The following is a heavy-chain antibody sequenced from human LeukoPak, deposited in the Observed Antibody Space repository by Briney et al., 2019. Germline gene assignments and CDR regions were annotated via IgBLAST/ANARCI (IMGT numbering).Heavy chain of an antibody. V-gene: IGHV3-33*01. D-gene: IGHD3-22*01. Sequence: GRSLRLSCAASGFTFSSYGMHWVRQAPGKGLEWVAVIWYDGSNKYYADSVKGRFTISRDNSKNTLYLQMNSLRAEDTAVYYCARDPDYYESSGYLDYWGQGTLVTVSS. CDR1: GFTFSSYG. J-gene: IGHJ4*02. CDR2: IWYDGSNK. CDR3: ARDPDYYESSGYLDY.